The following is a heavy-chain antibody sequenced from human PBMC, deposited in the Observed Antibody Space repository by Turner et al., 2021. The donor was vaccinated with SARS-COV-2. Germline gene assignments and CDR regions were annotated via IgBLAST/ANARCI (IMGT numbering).Heavy chain of an antibody. CDR2: IYSGGST. Sequence: EVQLVESGGGLVQPGGSLGPPCAASGITVSSNYMSWVRQAPGKGLEWVSVIYSGGSTFYADSVKGRFTISRDNSKNTLYLQINSLRSEDTAVYYCARDLVSYGMDVWGQGTTVTVSS. CDR1: GITVSSNY. D-gene: IGHD3-16*01. J-gene: IGHJ6*02. V-gene: IGHV3-66*01. CDR3: ARDLVSYGMDV.